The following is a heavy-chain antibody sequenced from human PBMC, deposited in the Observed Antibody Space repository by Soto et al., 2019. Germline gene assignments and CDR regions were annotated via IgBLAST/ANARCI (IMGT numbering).Heavy chain of an antibody. V-gene: IGHV4-30-4*01. CDR1: GDSISSGENY. J-gene: IGHJ5*02. Sequence: QVQLQESGPGLVKPSQTLSLTCTVSGDSISSGENYWSWMRQTPGKGLEWIGYIYYTGGTYYNPSLRSRVTLSLDTSKNQFSLKLSSVTAADTAVYYCAGCGSSNLDKAMIWDWFDPWGQGTLVTVSS. CDR2: IYYTGGT. D-gene: IGHD5-18*01. CDR3: AGCGSSNLDKAMIWDWFDP.